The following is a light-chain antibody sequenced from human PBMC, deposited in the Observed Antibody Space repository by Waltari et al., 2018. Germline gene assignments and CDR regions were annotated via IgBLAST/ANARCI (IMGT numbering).Light chain of an antibody. V-gene: IGKV1-8*01. CDR1: QGISSY. J-gene: IGKJ2*01. Sequence: AIRMTQSPSSLSASTGDRVTITCRASQGISSYLAWYQQKPGKAPKLLIYAASTLQNGVPSRFSGSGSGTDFTLTISSLQPDDFATYYCQQYNSYHTFGQATKLEIK. CDR2: AAS. CDR3: QQYNSYHT.